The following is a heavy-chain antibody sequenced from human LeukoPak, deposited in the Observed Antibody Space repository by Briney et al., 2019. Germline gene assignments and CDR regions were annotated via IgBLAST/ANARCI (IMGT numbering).Heavy chain of an antibody. Sequence: PSETLSPTCAVYGGSFSGYYWSWIRQPPGKGLEWIGEINHSGSTNYNPSLKSRVTISVDTSKNQFSLKLSSVTAADTAVYYCARGPPQLTYCGGDCYRHWGQGTLVTVSS. CDR3: ARGPPQLTYCGGDCYRH. CDR2: INHSGST. V-gene: IGHV4-34*01. J-gene: IGHJ1*01. D-gene: IGHD2-21*02. CDR1: GGSFSGYY.